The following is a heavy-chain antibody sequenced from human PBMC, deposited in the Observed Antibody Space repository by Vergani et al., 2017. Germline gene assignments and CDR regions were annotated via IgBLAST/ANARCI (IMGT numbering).Heavy chain of an antibody. D-gene: IGHD6-19*01. CDR3: ARHSTVEWLVKLGWIDP. CDR2: IYYSGST. V-gene: IGHV4-39*01. J-gene: IGHJ5*02. Sequence: QLQLQESGPGLVKPSATLSLICSVSGASIRSSNYYWGWIRQPPGKGLEWIASIYYSGSTYYTQSLKSRVTISVDTSKNQFSLKLSSVTAADTAVYFCARHSTVEWLVKLGWIDPWGQGILVTVSS. CDR1: GASIRSSNYY.